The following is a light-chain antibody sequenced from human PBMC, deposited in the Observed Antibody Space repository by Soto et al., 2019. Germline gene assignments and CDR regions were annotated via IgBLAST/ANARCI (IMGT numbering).Light chain of an antibody. CDR3: QQYNIWRSIT. Sequence: EIVVTQSPATLSVSPGERVTLSCRASQSARNKVAWCQQKPGQTPRVIIYDTSTRAADIPARFSGSGYGTYFTLTISSLQSEDFAVYYCQQYNIWRSITFGPGTRLEIK. J-gene: IGKJ5*01. V-gene: IGKV3-15*01. CDR1: QSARNK. CDR2: DTS.